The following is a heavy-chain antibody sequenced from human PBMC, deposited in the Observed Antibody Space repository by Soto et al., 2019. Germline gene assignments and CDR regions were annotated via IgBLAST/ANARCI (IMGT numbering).Heavy chain of an antibody. CDR3: ARDWASGYTSSSLSNGMDV. Sequence: PSETLSLTCTVSGGSVRDGSYYWAWLRQPPGKGLEWIGHIYHSGSTIYNPSLKSRVTISVDTSKNQFSLKLSSVTAADTAVYYCARDWASGYTSSSLSNGMDVWGQGTTVTVSS. CDR1: GGSVRDGSYY. V-gene: IGHV4-61*01. CDR2: IYHSGST. J-gene: IGHJ6*02. D-gene: IGHD3-3*01.